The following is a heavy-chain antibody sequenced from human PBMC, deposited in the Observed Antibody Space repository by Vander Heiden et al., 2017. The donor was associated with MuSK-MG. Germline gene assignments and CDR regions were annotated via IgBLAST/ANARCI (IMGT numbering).Heavy chain of an antibody. CDR3: AKDNAGIVGATTSAFDN. CDR1: GFTFDDYA. Sequence: EVQLVESGGGLVQPGRSLRLSCAASGFTFDDYAMHWVRQAPGKGLEWVSGISWNSGSIGYADSVKGRFTISRDNAKNSLYLQMNSLRAEDTALYYCAKDNAGIVGATTSAFDNWGQGTMVTVSS. D-gene: IGHD1-26*01. J-gene: IGHJ3*02. CDR2: ISWNSGSI. V-gene: IGHV3-9*01.